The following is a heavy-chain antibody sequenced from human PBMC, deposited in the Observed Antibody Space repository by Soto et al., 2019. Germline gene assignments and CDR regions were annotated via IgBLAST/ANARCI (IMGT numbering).Heavy chain of an antibody. J-gene: IGHJ4*02. Sequence: EVQLLESGGGLVQPGGSLRLSCAASGFTFSKYAMSWVRQAPGKGREWVSAISGSGTTTYSADSVRGRFPISRDNSNNMLYLQMTSPSPEDTALYYCVKFFVETGGSSGWPWSLDSWGQGTLVTVSS. D-gene: IGHD6-25*01. V-gene: IGHV3-23*01. CDR2: ISGSGTTT. CDR3: VKFFVETGGSSGWPWSLDS. CDR1: GFTFSKYA.